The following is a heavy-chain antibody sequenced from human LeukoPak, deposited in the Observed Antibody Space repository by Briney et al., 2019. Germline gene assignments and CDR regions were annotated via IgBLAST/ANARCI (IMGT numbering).Heavy chain of an antibody. Sequence: GESLKISCTGSGYYFTTRWLAWVRQKPGKGLEWMGTVYPGGSETKYSPAFEGQVTISGDKSINTVYLQWDSLKASDTAMYYCARAKGSIYFYGMDVWAQGTMVIVSS. CDR1: GYYFTTRW. J-gene: IGHJ6*02. D-gene: IGHD2/OR15-2a*01. CDR3: ARAKGSIYFYGMDV. V-gene: IGHV5-51*01. CDR2: VYPGGSET.